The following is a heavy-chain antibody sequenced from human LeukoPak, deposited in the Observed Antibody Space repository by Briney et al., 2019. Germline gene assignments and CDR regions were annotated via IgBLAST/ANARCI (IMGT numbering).Heavy chain of an antibody. CDR2: INHSGIT. Sequence: SETLSLTCAVSGGSFSTYYWNWIRQPPGKGLEWIGEINHSGITNYNSSLKSRVTISVDTSKNQFSLRLSSVTAADTAMYYCARDETGDAYWGQGTLVTVSS. CDR3: ARDETGDAY. V-gene: IGHV4-34*01. J-gene: IGHJ4*02. CDR1: GGSFSTYY. D-gene: IGHD7-27*01.